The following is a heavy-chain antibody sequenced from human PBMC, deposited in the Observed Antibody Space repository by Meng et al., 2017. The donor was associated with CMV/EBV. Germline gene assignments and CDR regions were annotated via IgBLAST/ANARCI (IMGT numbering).Heavy chain of an antibody. Sequence: ASVKVSCKASGLAFSDYYMHWVRQAPRQGLEWMGIINPSGGSTRYAQKFQGRVTMTRDTSTSTAYMELSSLRSEDTAVYYCARDSGGGVLWYWGQGTLVTVSS. CDR3: ARDSGGGVLWY. CDR2: INPSGGST. V-gene: IGHV1-46*01. CDR1: GLAFSDYY. D-gene: IGHD3-16*01. J-gene: IGHJ4*02.